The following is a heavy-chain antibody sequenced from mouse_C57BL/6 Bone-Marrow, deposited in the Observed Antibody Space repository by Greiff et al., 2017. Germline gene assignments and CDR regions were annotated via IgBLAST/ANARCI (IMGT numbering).Heavy chain of an antibody. CDR3: ARGAY. V-gene: IGHV1-80*01. CDR2: IFPGDGDT. J-gene: IGHJ3*01. CDR1: GYAFSSYW. Sequence: QVQLKESGAELVKPGASVKISCKASGYAFSSYWMNWVKQRPGKGLEWIGQIFPGDGDTNYNGKFKGKATRTAGKSSLTAYLQRSSLTSEYSAVYFCARGAYWGQGTLVTVSA.